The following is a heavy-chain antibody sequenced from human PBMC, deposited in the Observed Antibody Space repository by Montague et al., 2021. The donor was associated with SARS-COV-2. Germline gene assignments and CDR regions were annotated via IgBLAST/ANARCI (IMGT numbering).Heavy chain of an antibody. Sequence: SETLSLTCTVSGGSISSSSYYWGWIRQPPGKGLEWIGSIDYSGXTXYXXXXKXRVTISVDTSKNQFPLKLSSVTAADTAVYYCARHERQWLRLYPYYFDYWGQGTLVTVSS. D-gene: IGHD5-12*01. CDR2: IDYSGXT. CDR3: ARHERQWLRLYPYYFDY. V-gene: IGHV4-39*01. CDR1: GGSISSSSYY. J-gene: IGHJ4*02.